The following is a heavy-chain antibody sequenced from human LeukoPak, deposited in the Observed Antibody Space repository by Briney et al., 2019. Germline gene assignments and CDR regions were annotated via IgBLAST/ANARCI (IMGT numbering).Heavy chain of an antibody. J-gene: IGHJ4*02. CDR3: ARDFRKDIVTGTTDF. V-gene: IGHV3-30-3*01. CDR2: ISYDGSNK. Sequence: GGSLGLSCAASGFTFSSYAMHWVRQAPGKGLEWVAVISYDGSNKYYADSVKGRFTISRDNSKNTLYLQMNSLRAEDTAVYYCARDFRKDIVTGTTDFWGQGTLVTVSS. CDR1: GFTFSSYA. D-gene: IGHD1-20*01.